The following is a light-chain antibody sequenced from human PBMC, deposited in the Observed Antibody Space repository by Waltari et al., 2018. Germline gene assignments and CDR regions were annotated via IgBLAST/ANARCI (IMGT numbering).Light chain of an antibody. CDR2: FGS. CDR1: QSLLDRNGYNL. Sequence: DIVVTQSPLSLPVTPGEPASISCRSSQSLLDRNGYNLLDWYLQKPGQSPQLLIYFGSNRASGVPDRFSGSGSGREFTLKISRVEAEDVGVYYCMQALQTPWTFGQGTKVEIK. J-gene: IGKJ1*01. CDR3: MQALQTPWT. V-gene: IGKV2-28*01.